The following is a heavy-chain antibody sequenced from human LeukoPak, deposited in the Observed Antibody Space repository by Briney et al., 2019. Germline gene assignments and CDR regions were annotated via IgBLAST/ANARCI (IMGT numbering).Heavy chain of an antibody. CDR1: GFTFDDYG. D-gene: IGHD3-10*01. V-gene: IGHV3-21*01. J-gene: IGHJ3*02. CDR3: ARDAYGSGTNAFDI. Sequence: PGGSLRPSCAASGFTFDDYGMSWVRQVPGKGLEWVSSISSSSSYIYYADSVKGRFTISRDNAKNSLYLQMNSLRAEDTAVYYCARDAYGSGTNAFDIWGQGTMVTVSS. CDR2: ISSSSSYI.